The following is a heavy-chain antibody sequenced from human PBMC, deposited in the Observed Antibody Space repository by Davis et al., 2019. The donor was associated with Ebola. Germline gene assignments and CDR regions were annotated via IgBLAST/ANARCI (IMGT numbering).Heavy chain of an antibody. J-gene: IGHJ4*02. D-gene: IGHD6-19*01. CDR3: ARASFGYNSGWYADY. CDR2: VHGGNGNT. CDR1: GDTLSSYA. Sequence: ASVKVSCKAVGDTLSSYAMTWVRQAPGQWLEWMGWVHGGNGNTKYSQRFQGRVTITTDTSASTVYLDLTSLRSEDTAVFYCARASFGYNSGWYADYWGPGSLVTVSS. V-gene: IGHV1-3*01.